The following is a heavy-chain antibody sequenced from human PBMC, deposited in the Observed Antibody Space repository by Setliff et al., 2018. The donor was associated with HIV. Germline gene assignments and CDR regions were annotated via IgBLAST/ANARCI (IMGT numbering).Heavy chain of an antibody. Sequence: PGGSLRLSCEASGFIFSNHDFHWVRQAAAKGLEWVAAIGTGGDTYYVDSVKGRFTISRENARNSLYLQMNSLRAGDTAVYYCARHSDWYGNDAFDIWGQGTRVTVSS. CDR2: IGTGGDT. CDR1: GFIFSNHD. D-gene: IGHD6-19*01. V-gene: IGHV3-13*01. CDR3: ARHSDWYGNDAFDI. J-gene: IGHJ3*02.